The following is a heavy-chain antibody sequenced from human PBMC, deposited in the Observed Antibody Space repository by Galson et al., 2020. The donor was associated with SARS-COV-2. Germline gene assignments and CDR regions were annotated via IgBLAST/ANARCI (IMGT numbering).Heavy chain of an antibody. J-gene: IGHJ4*02. CDR2: IIPLVGIA. Sequence: SVTVSCKASGGTFTRYAISWVRQAPGQGLKWMGRIIPLVGIAYYAQRFQGRVTITADKSTSTAYMELSSLRYEDTAVYYCAREPTAVTDTAQYWGQGTLVTVSS. D-gene: IGHD6-19*01. CDR1: GGTFTRYA. CDR3: AREPTAVTDTAQY. V-gene: IGHV1-69*04.